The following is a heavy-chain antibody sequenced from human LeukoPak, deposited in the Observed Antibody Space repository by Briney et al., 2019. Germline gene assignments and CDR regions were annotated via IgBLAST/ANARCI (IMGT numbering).Heavy chain of an antibody. Sequence: SETLSLTCTVSGGPISSGGYYWSWIRQHPGKGLEWIGYIYYSGSTYYNPSLKSRVTISVDTSKNQFSLKLSSVTAADTAVYYCARDPGGEGAAAPFDYWGQGTLVTVSS. J-gene: IGHJ4*02. D-gene: IGHD6-13*01. V-gene: IGHV4-31*03. CDR2: IYYSGST. CDR3: ARDPGGEGAAAPFDY. CDR1: GGPISSGGYY.